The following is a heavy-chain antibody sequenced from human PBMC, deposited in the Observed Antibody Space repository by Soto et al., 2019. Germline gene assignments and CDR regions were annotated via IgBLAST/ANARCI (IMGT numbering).Heavy chain of an antibody. CDR1: GGSFSGYY. V-gene: IGHV4-34*01. CDR3: ARGQRSDSFFDY. CDR2: INPDGAT. J-gene: IGHJ4*02. Sequence: KPSETLSLTCAVYGGSFSGYYWDWIRQPPGKGLEWIGEINPDGATNYTPSLRGRVTISIDTSRNQFSLKLSSVTAADTAVYYCARGQRSDSFFDYWGQGALVTVSS.